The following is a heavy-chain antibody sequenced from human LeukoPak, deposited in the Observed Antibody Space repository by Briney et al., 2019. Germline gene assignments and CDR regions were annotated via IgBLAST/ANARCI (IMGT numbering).Heavy chain of an antibody. J-gene: IGHJ4*02. CDR1: GYTFSGSD. CDR2: ININTGNP. CDR3: ARGDWVA. V-gene: IGHV7-4-1*02. Sequence: ASVKVSCKASGYTFSGSDMNWVRQAPGQGLEWMGWININTGNPTYVQHFTGRFVFSLDTSVSTAYLQVSSLKAKDTAVYYCARGDWVAWGQGTLVTVSS. D-gene: IGHD3-9*01.